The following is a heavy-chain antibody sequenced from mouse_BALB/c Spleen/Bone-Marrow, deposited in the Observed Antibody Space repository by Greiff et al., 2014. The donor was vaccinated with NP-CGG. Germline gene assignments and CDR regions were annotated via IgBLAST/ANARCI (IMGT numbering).Heavy chain of an antibody. D-gene: IGHD2-2*01. CDR1: GYAFSTYW. J-gene: IGHJ3*01. Sequence: LQESGAELVRPGSSVKISCKASGYAFSTYWMTWVKQRPGQGLEWIGQIYPGDGDTKYNGKFKGKATLTADKSSSTAYMQLSSLTSEDSAVYFCAKVTTGFAYWGQGTLVTVSA. CDR2: IYPGDGDT. CDR3: AKVTTGFAY. V-gene: IGHV1-80*01.